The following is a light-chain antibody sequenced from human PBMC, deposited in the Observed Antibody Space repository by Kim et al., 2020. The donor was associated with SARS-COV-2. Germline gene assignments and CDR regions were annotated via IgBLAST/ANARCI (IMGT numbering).Light chain of an antibody. CDR1: QSIGRS. V-gene: IGKV1-5*03. CDR2: KTS. Sequence: DIQMTQSPSTLSASVGDRVTITCRASQSIGRSLAWYQQKPGKAPNLLIYKTSSLERGVPSRFSGSGSGTEFTLTISSLQPDDFATYYCQQYNTYSTFGLGTKVGIK. CDR3: QQYNTYST. J-gene: IGKJ1*01.